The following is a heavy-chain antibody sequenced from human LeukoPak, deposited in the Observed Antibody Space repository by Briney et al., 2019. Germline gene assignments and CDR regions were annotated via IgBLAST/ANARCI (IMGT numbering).Heavy chain of an antibody. J-gene: IGHJ4*02. D-gene: IGHD5-12*01. CDR1: GFTFNNCA. CDR3: AKDREVATIPKVVFDY. CDR2: ISGSGGST. V-gene: IGHV3-23*01. Sequence: PGGSLRLSCAASGFTFNNCAMNWVRQAPGKGLEWVSAISGSGGSTYYADSVKGRFTISRDNSKNTLYLQMNSLRAEDTAVYYCAKDREVATIPKVVFDYWGQGTLVTVSS.